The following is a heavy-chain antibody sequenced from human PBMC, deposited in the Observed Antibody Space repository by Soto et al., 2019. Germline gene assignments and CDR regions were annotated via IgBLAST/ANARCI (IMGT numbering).Heavy chain of an antibody. CDR3: ARDSHVDTAMVPLNQ. CDR1: GFTFSSYG. J-gene: IGHJ4*02. V-gene: IGHV3-30*03. D-gene: IGHD5-18*01. CDR2: ISYDGSNK. Sequence: GGSLRLSCAASGFTFSSYGMHWVRQAPGKGLEWVAVISYDGSNKYYADSVKGRFTISRDDSKNTLYLQMNSLRAEDTAVYYCARDSHVDTAMVPLNQWGQGTLVTVSS.